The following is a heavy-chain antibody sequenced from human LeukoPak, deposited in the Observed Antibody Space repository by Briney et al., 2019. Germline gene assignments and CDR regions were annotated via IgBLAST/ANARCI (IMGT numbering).Heavy chain of an antibody. CDR2: VSGSDGST. V-gene: IGHV3-23*01. J-gene: IGHJ4*02. CDR3: AKSLLTMVRGTRVLDY. CDR1: GFTFSSYA. D-gene: IGHD3-10*01. Sequence: GGSLRLSCAASGFTFSSYAMSWVRQAPGRGLEWVSAVSGSDGSTYYADSVKGRFTISRDNSKNTLYLQMNSLRAEDTAVYFCAKSLLTMVRGTRVLDYWGQGTLVTVSS.